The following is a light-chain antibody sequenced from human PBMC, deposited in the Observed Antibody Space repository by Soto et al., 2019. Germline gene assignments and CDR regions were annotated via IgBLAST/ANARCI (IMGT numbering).Light chain of an antibody. CDR1: QDISSR. CDR3: QLANIPPT. Sequence: DVQMTQLQSSVSASVGDRVTITCRASQDISSRLVWSQQKPGKAPTLLISTASNLQSGVPSRFSGSGSGTEFTLTISGLQPEDFATYYCQLANIPPTFGQGTKVDIK. CDR2: TAS. J-gene: IGKJ1*01. V-gene: IGKV1-12*01.